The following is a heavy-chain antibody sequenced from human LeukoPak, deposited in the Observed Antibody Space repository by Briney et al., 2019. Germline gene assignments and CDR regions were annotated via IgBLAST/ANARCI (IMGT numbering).Heavy chain of an antibody. CDR3: ARVKQPFRFDY. D-gene: IGHD6-13*01. CDR1: GYTFTSYD. CDR2: MNPNSGNT. Sequence: GASVTVSCTASGYTFTSYDINWVRQAPGQGLGWMGWMNPNSGNTGYAQKFQGRVTMTRNTSISTAYMELSSLRSEDTAVYYCARVKQPFRFDYWGQGTLVTVSS. V-gene: IGHV1-8*01. J-gene: IGHJ4*02.